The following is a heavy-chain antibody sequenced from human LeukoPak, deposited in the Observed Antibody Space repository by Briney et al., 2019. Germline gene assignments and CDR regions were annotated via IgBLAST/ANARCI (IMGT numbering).Heavy chain of an antibody. CDR1: GFTFSSYA. CDR3: ARDPPSYSSFYFDY. J-gene: IGHJ4*02. CDR2: ISYDGSNK. D-gene: IGHD6-6*01. V-gene: IGHV3-30-3*01. Sequence: GGSLRLSCAASGFTFSSYAMHWARQAPGKGLEWVAVISYDGSNKYYADSVKGRFTISRDNSKNTLYLQMNSLRAEDTAVYYCARDPPSYSSFYFDYWGQGTLVTVSS.